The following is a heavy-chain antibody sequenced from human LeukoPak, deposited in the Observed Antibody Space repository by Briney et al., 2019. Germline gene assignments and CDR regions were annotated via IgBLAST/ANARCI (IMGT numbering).Heavy chain of an antibody. CDR3: ARAVSGGIFDY. Sequence: GGSLRLSCAASGFTFNNYVMSWVRQAPGKGLEWVSGLSAGGDNKYYAESVKGRFTISRDNSKNTLHLQMNSLRAEDTAVYYCARAVSGGIFDYWGQGILVTVSS. CDR2: LSAGGDNK. D-gene: IGHD3-10*01. CDR1: GFTFNNYV. V-gene: IGHV3-23*01. J-gene: IGHJ4*02.